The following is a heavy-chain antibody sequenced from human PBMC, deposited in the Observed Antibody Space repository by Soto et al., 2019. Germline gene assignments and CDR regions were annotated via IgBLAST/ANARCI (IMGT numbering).Heavy chain of an antibody. CDR1: GFTFSSYS. CDR2: ISSSSSYI. V-gene: IGHV3-21*01. D-gene: IGHD6-19*01. Sequence: GGSLRLSCAASGFTFSSYSMNWVRQAPGKGLEWVSSISSSSSYIYYADSVKGRFTISRDNAKNSLYLQMNSLRAEDTAVYYCASEGDPNYSSGWYGNPNWFDPWGQGTLVTVSS. J-gene: IGHJ5*02. CDR3: ASEGDPNYSSGWYGNPNWFDP.